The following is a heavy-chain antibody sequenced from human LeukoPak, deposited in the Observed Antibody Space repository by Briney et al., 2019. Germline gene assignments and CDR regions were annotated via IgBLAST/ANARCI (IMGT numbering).Heavy chain of an antibody. J-gene: IGHJ6*03. CDR2: ISGSGGST. V-gene: IGHV3-23*01. Sequence: PGGSLRLSCAASGFTFSSYAMSWVRQAPGKGLEWVSAISGSGGSTYYADSVKGRFTISRDNSKNTLYLQMNSLRAEDTAVYYCAKPYIPQGYDSFYYYYYMDVWGKGTTVTVSS. CDR3: AKPYIPQGYDSFYYYYYMDV. D-gene: IGHD5-12*01. CDR1: GFTFSSYA.